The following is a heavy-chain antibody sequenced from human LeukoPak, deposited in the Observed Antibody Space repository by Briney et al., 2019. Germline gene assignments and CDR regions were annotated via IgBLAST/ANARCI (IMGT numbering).Heavy chain of an antibody. V-gene: IGHV4-59*08. CDR1: GGSISSYY. CDR2: IYYSGST. Sequence: PSETLSLTCTVSGGSISSYYWSWIRQPPGKGLEWIGYIYYSGSTNYNPSLKGRVTISVDTSKNQFSLKLSSGSAADTAAYYCARHGTGQKAFNIWGQGTMVTVSS. CDR3: ARHGTGQKAFNI. J-gene: IGHJ3*02. D-gene: IGHD1-14*01.